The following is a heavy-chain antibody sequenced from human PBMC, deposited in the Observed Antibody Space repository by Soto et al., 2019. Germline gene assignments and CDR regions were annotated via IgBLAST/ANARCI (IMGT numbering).Heavy chain of an antibody. CDR1: GYTFTKYY. Sequence: GASVKVSCKASGYTFTKYYLHWVRQAPGHGLEWVGIIGPSSGDTTNAQSFQGRLILTRDTSTSTVYLELSSLTSDDTAVYYCAREAHYYDRSGYYNLEYWGQGTQVSVYS. V-gene: IGHV1-46*01. CDR3: AREAHYYDRSGYYNLEY. J-gene: IGHJ4*02. D-gene: IGHD3-22*01. CDR2: IGPSSGDT.